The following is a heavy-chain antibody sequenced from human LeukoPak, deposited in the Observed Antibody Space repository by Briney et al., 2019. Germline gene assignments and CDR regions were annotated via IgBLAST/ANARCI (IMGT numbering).Heavy chain of an antibody. J-gene: IGHJ3*02. Sequence: ASVKVSCKASGYTFTSYYMHWVRQAPGQGLEWMGIINPSGGSTSYAQKFQGRVTMTRDMSTSTVYMELSSLRSEDTAVYYCARVLLSGNYYFVGAFDIWGQGTMVTVSS. D-gene: IGHD1-26*01. V-gene: IGHV1-46*01. CDR2: INPSGGST. CDR1: GYTFTSYY. CDR3: ARVLLSGNYYFVGAFDI.